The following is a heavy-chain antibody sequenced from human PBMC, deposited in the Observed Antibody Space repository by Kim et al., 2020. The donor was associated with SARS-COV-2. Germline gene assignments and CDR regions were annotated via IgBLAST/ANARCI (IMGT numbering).Heavy chain of an antibody. CDR3: ARGGVVVVPAAKDYYYYYMDV. Sequence: GGSLRLSCAASGFTFSSYSMNWVRQAPGKGLEWVSSISSSSSYIYYADSVKGRFTISRDNAKNSLYLQMNSLRAEDTAVYYCARGGVVVVPAAKDYYYYYMDVWGKGTTVTVSS. J-gene: IGHJ6*03. D-gene: IGHD2-2*01. CDR1: GFTFSSYS. CDR2: ISSSSSYI. V-gene: IGHV3-21*01.